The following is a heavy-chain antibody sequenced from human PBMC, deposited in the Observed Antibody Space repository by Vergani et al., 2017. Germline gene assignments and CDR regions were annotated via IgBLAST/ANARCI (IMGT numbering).Heavy chain of an antibody. CDR2: IIPIFGTA. D-gene: IGHD3-10*01. V-gene: IGHV1-69*18. Sequence: VQLVQSGAEVKKPGESLKISCKGSGGTFSSYAISWVRQAPGQGLEWMGRIIPIFGTANYAQKFQGRVTITADESTSTAYMELSSLRSEDTAVYYCARDPITMVRGVIYYYYGMDVWGQGTTVTVSS. CDR1: GGTFSSYA. CDR3: ARDPITMVRGVIYYYYGMDV. J-gene: IGHJ6*02.